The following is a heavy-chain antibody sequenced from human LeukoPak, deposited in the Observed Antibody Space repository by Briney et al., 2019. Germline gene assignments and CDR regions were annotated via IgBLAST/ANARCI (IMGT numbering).Heavy chain of an antibody. Sequence: GGSLRLSCAASGFTFSDYGIHLVRQAPGKGLEWVAVISYDGNNRYYADSVKGRFAISRDNSKKTLSVQMSSLRAEDTAVYYCAKGGGNGPFDYWGQGTLVTVSS. CDR3: AKGGGNGPFDY. CDR2: ISYDGNNR. D-gene: IGHD4-23*01. CDR1: GFTFSDYG. J-gene: IGHJ4*02. V-gene: IGHV3-30*18.